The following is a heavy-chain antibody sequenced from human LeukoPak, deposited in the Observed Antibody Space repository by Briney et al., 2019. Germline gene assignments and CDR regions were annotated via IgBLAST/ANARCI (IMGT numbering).Heavy chain of an antibody. Sequence: GGSLRLSCAASGFTFSSYSMNWVRQAPGKGLEWVSYISSSSSTIYYADSVKGRFTISRDNAKNSLYLQMNSLRAEDTAVYYCAKDRTIVVVPAAISPDYWGQGTLVTVSS. CDR1: GFTFSSYS. J-gene: IGHJ4*02. V-gene: IGHV3-48*04. CDR2: ISSSSSTI. CDR3: AKDRTIVVVPAAISPDY. D-gene: IGHD2-2*02.